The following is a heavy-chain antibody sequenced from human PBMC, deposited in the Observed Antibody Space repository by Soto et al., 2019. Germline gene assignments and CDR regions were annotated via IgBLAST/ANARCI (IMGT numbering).Heavy chain of an antibody. Sequence: SETLSLTCSVSGSDITTYYWSWLRQSPGKGLEWIGHIYDTGSTSYNPSLKSRVTISVDTSNKQFSLRLSAVTAVDTAVYYCARCPIPHKWFDPWGQGTLVTVSS. D-gene: IGHD2-21*01. CDR2: IYDTGST. V-gene: IGHV4-59*01. CDR3: ARCPIPHKWFDP. CDR1: GSDITTYY. J-gene: IGHJ5*02.